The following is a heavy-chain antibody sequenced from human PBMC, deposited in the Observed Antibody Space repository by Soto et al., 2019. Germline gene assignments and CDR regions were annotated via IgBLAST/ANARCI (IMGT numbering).Heavy chain of an antibody. CDR2: IYYSGST. CDR1: GGSISSSSYY. V-gene: IGHV4-39*01. CDR3: ARPSPRYCSGGSCLEFPDAFDI. D-gene: IGHD2-15*01. Sequence: QLQLQESGPGLVKPSETLSLTCTVSGGSISSSSYYWGWIRQPPGKGLEWIGSIYYSGSTYYNPSLKSRVTISVDTSKNQFALKLSSVPAADTAVYYCARPSPRYCSGGSCLEFPDAFDIWGQGTMVTVSS. J-gene: IGHJ3*02.